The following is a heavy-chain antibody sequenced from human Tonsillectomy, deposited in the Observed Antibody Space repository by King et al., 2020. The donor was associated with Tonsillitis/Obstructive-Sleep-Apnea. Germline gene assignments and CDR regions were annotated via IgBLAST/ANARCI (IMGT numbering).Heavy chain of an antibody. V-gene: IGHV2-5*02. CDR1: GFSLSTSGVG. CDR2: IYWDDDK. D-gene: IGHD3-10*01. J-gene: IGHJ4*02. Sequence: TLKESGPTLVKPTQTLTLTCTFSGFSLSTSGVGVGWIRQPPGEALEWLALIYWDDDKRYSPSLKRRLTITKDTSKTQVVLTMTNMDPVDTATYYCAHWGRGSGNYNYFDYWGQGTLVTVSS. CDR3: AHWGRGSGNYNYFDY.